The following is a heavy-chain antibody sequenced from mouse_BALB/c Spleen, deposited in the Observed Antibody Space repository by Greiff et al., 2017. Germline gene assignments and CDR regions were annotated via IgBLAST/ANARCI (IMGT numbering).Heavy chain of an antibody. Sequence: EVKLVESGPGLVKPSQSLSLTCSVTGYSITSGYYWNWIRQFPGNKLEWMGYISYDGSNNYNPSLKNRISITRDTSKNQFFLKLNSVTTEDTATYYCARVDYDDLPYAMDYWGQGTSVTVSS. CDR2: ISYDGSN. CDR3: ARVDYDDLPYAMDY. CDR1: GYSITSGYY. D-gene: IGHD2-4*01. V-gene: IGHV3-6*02. J-gene: IGHJ4*01.